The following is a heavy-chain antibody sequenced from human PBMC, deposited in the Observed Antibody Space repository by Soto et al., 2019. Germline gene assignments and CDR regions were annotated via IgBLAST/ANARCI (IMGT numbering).Heavy chain of an antibody. V-gene: IGHV3-72*01. Sequence: PGGSLRLSCVASGFTFSDHYMDWVRQAPGKGLEWVGRIKNKANGYKTEYAASVEGRITISRDDSKNSLSLQINSLKTEDTAVYYCARGPGNPWGQGTLVTVSS. CDR1: GFTFSDHY. CDR3: ARGPGNP. J-gene: IGHJ5*02. CDR2: IKNKANGYKT.